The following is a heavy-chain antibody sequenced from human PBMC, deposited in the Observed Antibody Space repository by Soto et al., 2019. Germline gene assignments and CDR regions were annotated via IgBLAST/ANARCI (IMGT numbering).Heavy chain of an antibody. J-gene: IGHJ4*02. CDR2: IYYSGST. D-gene: IGHD3-22*01. CDR1: GGSISIGGYY. V-gene: IGHV4-31*03. Sequence: PSETLSLTCTVSGGSISIGGYYWSWIRQHPGKGLEWIGYIYYSGSTYYNPSLKSRVTISVDTSKNQFSLKLSSVTAADTAVHYCARASPSYYYDSSGYYKNFDYWGQGTLVTVSS. CDR3: ARASPSYYYDSSGYYKNFDY.